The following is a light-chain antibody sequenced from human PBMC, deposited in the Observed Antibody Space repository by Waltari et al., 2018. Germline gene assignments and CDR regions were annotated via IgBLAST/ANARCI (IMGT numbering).Light chain of an antibody. CDR1: NSDVGDYSR. Sequence: QSALTQPPSVSGSPGQSVTISGTGSNSDVGDYSRVSWYQQSPGTAPKVVIYEVSNRPSGVPDRFSGSKSGNTASLTISGLQAEDEADYYCASYTPSSALVFGGGTKVTVL. CDR2: EVS. J-gene: IGLJ2*01. V-gene: IGLV2-18*02. CDR3: ASYTPSSALV.